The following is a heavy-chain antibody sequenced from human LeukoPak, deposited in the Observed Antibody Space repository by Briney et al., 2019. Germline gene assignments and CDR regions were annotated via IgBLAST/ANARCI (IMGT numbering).Heavy chain of an antibody. V-gene: IGHV3-23*01. CDR3: AKDRSSPGYSSSWYDY. Sequence: GGSLRLSCAASGFTFSSYAMSWVRQAPGKGLEWVSAISGSGGSTYYADSVKGRFTISRDNSKNTLYLQMNSLRAEDTAVYYCAKDRSSPGYSSSWYDYWGQGTLVTVSS. J-gene: IGHJ4*02. CDR1: GFTFSSYA. D-gene: IGHD6-13*01. CDR2: ISGSGGST.